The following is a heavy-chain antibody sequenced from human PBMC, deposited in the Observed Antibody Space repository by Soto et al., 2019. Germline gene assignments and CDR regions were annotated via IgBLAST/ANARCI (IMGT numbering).Heavy chain of an antibody. V-gene: IGHV3-23*01. Sequence: EVQLLESGGGLVQPGGSLRLSCAASGFTFSSYDMSWVRQAPGKGLEWVSAISGSGGSTYYADSVKGRFTISRDNSKNTMYLQMNSLRAEDTAVYYCAKDYSSGQYFDYWGQGTLVTVSS. CDR3: AKDYSSGQYFDY. CDR2: ISGSGGST. D-gene: IGHD6-19*01. CDR1: GFTFSSYD. J-gene: IGHJ4*02.